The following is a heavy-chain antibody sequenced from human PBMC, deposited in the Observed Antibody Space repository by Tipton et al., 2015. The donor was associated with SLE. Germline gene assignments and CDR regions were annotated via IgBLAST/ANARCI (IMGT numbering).Heavy chain of an antibody. CDR3: ARNDVLLWFSAFDY. J-gene: IGHJ4*02. CDR1: GGSFSGYY. CDR2: INHSGST. Sequence: TLSLTCAVYGGSFSGYYWSWIRQPPGKGLEWIGEINHSGSTNYNPSLKSRVTISVDTSKNQFSLKLSSVTAADTAVYYCARNDVLLWFSAFDYWGQGTLVTVSS. D-gene: IGHD3-10*01. V-gene: IGHV4-34*01.